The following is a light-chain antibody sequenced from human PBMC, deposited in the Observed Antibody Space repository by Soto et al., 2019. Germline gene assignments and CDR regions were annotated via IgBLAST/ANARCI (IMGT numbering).Light chain of an antibody. J-gene: IGKJ2*01. Sequence: DIQMTQSPSTLSASVGDRVTITCRASQSISTWLTWYQHKPGKAPKLLIYRASSLESGVPSRFSGSGSGTEFTLTITSLQPDDFATYYCQQYDSLPYTFGQGTKLEIK. CDR3: QQYDSLPYT. CDR2: RAS. V-gene: IGKV1-5*03. CDR1: QSISTW.